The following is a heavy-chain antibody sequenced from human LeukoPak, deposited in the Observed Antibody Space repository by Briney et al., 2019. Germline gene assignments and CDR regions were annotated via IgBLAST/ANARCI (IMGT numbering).Heavy chain of an antibody. D-gene: IGHD3-10*01. Sequence: SSETLSLTCAVYGGSFSGYYWSWIRQPPGKGLEWIGEINHSGSTNYNPSLKSRVTISVDTSKNQFSLKLSSVTAADTAVYYCARPPWATMVRGQSHQPNGMDVWGQGTTVTVSS. CDR1: GGSFSGYY. CDR2: INHSGST. CDR3: ARPPWATMVRGQSHQPNGMDV. J-gene: IGHJ6*02. V-gene: IGHV4-34*01.